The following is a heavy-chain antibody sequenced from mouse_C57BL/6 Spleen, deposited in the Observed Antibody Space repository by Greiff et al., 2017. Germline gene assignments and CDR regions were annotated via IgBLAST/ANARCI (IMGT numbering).Heavy chain of an antibody. J-gene: IGHJ4*01. V-gene: IGHV5-12*01. CDR2: ISNGGGST. CDR3: ARQGITTVAMDY. CDR1: GFTFSDYY. Sequence: EVQLVESGGGLVQPGGSLKLSCAASGFTFSDYYMYWVRQTPEKRLEWVAYISNGGGSTYYPDTVKGRFTISRDNAKNTLYLQMSRLKSEDTAMYYCARQGITTVAMDYWGQGTSVTVSS. D-gene: IGHD1-1*01.